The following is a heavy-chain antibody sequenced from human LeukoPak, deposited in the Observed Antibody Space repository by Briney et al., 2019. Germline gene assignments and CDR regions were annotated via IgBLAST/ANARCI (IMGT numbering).Heavy chain of an antibody. V-gene: IGHV1-69*05. CDR1: GGTFSSYA. Sequence: GSSVKVSCKASGGTFSSYAISWVRQAPGQGLEWMGRIIPIFGTANYAQKFQGRVTITTDESTSTAYMELSSLRSEDTAVYYGAGGEYTYGAYYFDYWGQGTRSPSPQ. CDR2: IIPIFGTA. CDR3: AGGEYTYGAYYFDY. J-gene: IGHJ4*02. D-gene: IGHD5-18*01.